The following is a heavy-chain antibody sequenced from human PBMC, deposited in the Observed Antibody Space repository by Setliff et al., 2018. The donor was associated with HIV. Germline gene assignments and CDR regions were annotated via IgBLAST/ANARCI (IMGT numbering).Heavy chain of an antibody. J-gene: IGHJ2*01. CDR3: AKTLPTPSTYNRYFDL. V-gene: IGHV3-33*06. Sequence: GGSRRLSCAASGFSFSGDSMHWVRQAPGKGLEWVALIWTDGSLKTYADSVKGRFTISRDNSKNTLYMEMSRLRAEDTAVYYCAKTLPTPSTYNRYFDLWGRGTLVTVSS. CDR2: IWTDGSLK. CDR1: GFSFSGDS. D-gene: IGHD1-1*01.